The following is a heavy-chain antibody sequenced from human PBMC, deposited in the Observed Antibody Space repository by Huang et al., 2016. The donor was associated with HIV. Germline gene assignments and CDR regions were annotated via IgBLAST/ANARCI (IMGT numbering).Heavy chain of an antibody. J-gene: IGHJ4*02. Sequence: EVQLVESGGNLIQTGGSLRLACAASGFRFDNSAMYWVRQAPGEGLEWVSSSSWNRANIAYGDSVKGRFTISRDNARNSLYLQMNSLRPDDTALYYCVKGDIVGTVNFFDYWGQGTQVSVSS. CDR3: VKGDIVGTVNFFDY. D-gene: IGHD1-26*01. V-gene: IGHV3-9*01. CDR2: SSWNRANI. CDR1: GFRFDNSA.